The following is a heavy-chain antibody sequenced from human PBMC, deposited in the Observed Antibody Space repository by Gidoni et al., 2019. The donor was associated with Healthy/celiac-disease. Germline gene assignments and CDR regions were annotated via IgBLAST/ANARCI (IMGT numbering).Heavy chain of an antibody. Sequence: QVQLVESGGGVVQPGRSLRLSCAASGFTFGSYAMHWVRQAPGKGLEWVAVISYDGSNKYYADSVKGRFTISRDNSKNTLYLQMNSLRAEDTAVYYCARDGGSAYCGGDCYNYFDYWGQGTLVTVSS. V-gene: IGHV3-30-3*01. CDR3: ARDGGSAYCGGDCYNYFDY. CDR1: GFTFGSYA. CDR2: ISYDGSNK. D-gene: IGHD2-21*01. J-gene: IGHJ4*02.